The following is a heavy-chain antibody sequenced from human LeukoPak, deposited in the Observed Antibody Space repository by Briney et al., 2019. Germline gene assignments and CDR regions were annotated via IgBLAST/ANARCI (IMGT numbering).Heavy chain of an antibody. Sequence: PGGSLRLSCAASGFTFSTYSMNWVRQAPGKGLEWVSSISSTSSYMDYADSVKGRFTISRDNAKDSLYLQMNSLRAEDTAVYYCASSRDGYNPIDYWGQGILVIVSS. D-gene: IGHD5-24*01. CDR1: GFTFSTYS. V-gene: IGHV3-21*01. CDR2: ISSTSSYM. CDR3: ASSRDGYNPIDY. J-gene: IGHJ4*02.